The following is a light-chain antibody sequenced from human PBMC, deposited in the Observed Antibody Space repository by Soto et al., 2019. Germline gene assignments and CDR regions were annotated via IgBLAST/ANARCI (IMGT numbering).Light chain of an antibody. CDR2: AAS. J-gene: IGKJ2*01. CDR1: QSISSY. CDR3: QQSYSTPYT. Sequence: DIQMTQSPSSLSASVGARVTITCRASQSISSYLNWYQQKPGKAPKLLIYAASSLQSGVPSRLSGSGSGTDFTLTISCLQPEDFAVYYCQQSYSTPYTFGQGAKLEIK. V-gene: IGKV1-39*01.